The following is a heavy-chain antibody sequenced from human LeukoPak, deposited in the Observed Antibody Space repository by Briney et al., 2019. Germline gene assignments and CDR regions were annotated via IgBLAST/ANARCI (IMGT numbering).Heavy chain of an antibody. Sequence: GGSLRLSCAASGFTFSSYGMHWVRQAPGKGLEWVAVIWYGGSNKYYADSVKGRFTISRDNAKNSLYLQMNSLRAEDTAVYYCARSSGWSRGSLDYWGQGTLVTVSS. CDR2: IWYGGSNK. J-gene: IGHJ4*02. V-gene: IGHV3-33*08. CDR1: GFTFSSYG. D-gene: IGHD6-19*01. CDR3: ARSSGWSRGSLDY.